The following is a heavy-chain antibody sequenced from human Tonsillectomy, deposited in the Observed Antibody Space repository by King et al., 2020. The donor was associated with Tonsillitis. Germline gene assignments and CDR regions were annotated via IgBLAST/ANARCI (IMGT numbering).Heavy chain of an antibody. J-gene: IGHJ4*02. CDR2: IYYSGST. CDR3: ARPTAVAGTGVDY. CDR1: GGSISSSRYY. Sequence: LQLQESGPGLVKPSETLSLTCTVSGGSISSSRYYWGWIRQPQGKGLEWIGSIYYSGSTYYNPSLKSRVTISVDTSKNQFSLKLNSVTAADTSVYYCARPTAVAGTGVDYWGRGTLVTVSS. V-gene: IGHV4-39*01. D-gene: IGHD6-19*01.